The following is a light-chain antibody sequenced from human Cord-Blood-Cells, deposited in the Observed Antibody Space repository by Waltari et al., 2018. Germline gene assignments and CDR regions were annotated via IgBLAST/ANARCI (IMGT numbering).Light chain of an antibody. J-gene: IGKJ1*01. V-gene: IGKV1-5*03. CDR2: KAS. CDR1: QSISSW. Sequence: DIQMTQSPSTLSASVGDRVTITCRASQSISSWLAWYQRKPGKAPKLLIYKASSLESGVPSRFSGSGSGTEFTLTISSLQPDDFATYYCLKTFGQGTKVEIK. CDR3: LKT.